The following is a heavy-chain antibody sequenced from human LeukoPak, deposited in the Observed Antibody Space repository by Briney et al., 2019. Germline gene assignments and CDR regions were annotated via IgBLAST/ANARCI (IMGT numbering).Heavy chain of an antibody. D-gene: IGHD3-10*01. V-gene: IGHV1-3*01. CDR3: ARVDGSGPNAPDDC. Sequence: ASVTVSCTAFRYLFTDYAMHWVRQAPGQRLEWMGWIHVGNGNTEYSQKFQGRVTITRDTPATTTYMELSSLRSEDTAVYYCARVDGSGPNAPDDCWGQGSLVTVSS. CDR1: RYLFTDYA. CDR2: IHVGNGNT. J-gene: IGHJ4*02.